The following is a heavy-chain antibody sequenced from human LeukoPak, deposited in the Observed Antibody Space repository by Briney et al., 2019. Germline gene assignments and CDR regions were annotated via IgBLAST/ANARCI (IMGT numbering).Heavy chain of an antibody. J-gene: IGHJ4*02. CDR3: AKDGY. CDR2: ISWNSGSI. V-gene: IGHV3-9*01. Sequence: PGGSLRLSCAASGFTFSSYAMNWVRQAPGKGLEWVSGISWNSGSIGYADSVKGRFTISRDNAKNSLYLQMNSLRAEDTALYYCAKDGYWGQGTLVTVSS. CDR1: GFTFSSYA.